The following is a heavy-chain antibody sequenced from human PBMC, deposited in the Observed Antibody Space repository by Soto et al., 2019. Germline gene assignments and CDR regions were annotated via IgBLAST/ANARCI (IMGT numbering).Heavy chain of an antibody. D-gene: IGHD3-10*01. J-gene: IGHJ6*02. CDR1: GFTFSDYY. V-gene: IGHV3-11*01. Sequence: GSLRLSCAASGFTFSDYYMSWIRQAPGKGLEWVSYISSSGSTIYYADSVKGRFTISRDNAKNLLYLQMNSLRAEDTAVYYCARASLELWSLDVWGQGTPVTVYS. CDR3: ARASLELWSLDV. CDR2: ISSSGSTI.